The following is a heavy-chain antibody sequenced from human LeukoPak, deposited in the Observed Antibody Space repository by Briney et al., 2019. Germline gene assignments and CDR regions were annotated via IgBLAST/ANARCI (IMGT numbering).Heavy chain of an antibody. D-gene: IGHD3-10*01. Sequence: GGSLRLSCAASGFTFSSYSMTWVRQAPGKGLEWVSYISGSSSPIYYADSVKGRVTISRDNAKDSLYLQMTRLRDEDTAVYYCARVSGSYYFDYWGQGTLVTVSP. CDR1: GFTFSSYS. CDR2: ISGSSSPI. CDR3: ARVSGSYYFDY. J-gene: IGHJ4*02. V-gene: IGHV3-48*02.